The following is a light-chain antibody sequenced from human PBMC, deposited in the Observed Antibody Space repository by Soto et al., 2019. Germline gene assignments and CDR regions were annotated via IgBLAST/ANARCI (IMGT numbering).Light chain of an antibody. CDR3: QTWGAGINWV. CDR1: SGHSNYA. J-gene: IGLJ3*02. CDR2: LNSDGSH. V-gene: IGLV4-69*01. Sequence: QLVLTQSPSASASLGASVKLTCTLSSGHSNYAIAWHQQQPEKGPRFLMKLNSDGSHWKGDGIPDRFSGSSSGAERYLTISSLQSEDEGDYCCQTWGAGINWVFGGGTKLTVL.